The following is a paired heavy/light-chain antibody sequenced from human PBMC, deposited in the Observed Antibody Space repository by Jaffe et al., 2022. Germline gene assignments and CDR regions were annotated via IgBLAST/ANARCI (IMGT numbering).Light chain of an antibody. Sequence: SYVLTQPPSVSVAPGQTARITCGGNNIGSKSVHWYQQKPGQAPVLVVYDDSDRPSGIPERFSGSNSGNTATLTISRVEAGDEADYYCQVWDSSSDHVGHVVFGGGTKLTVL. J-gene: IGLJ2*01. V-gene: IGLV3-21*02. CDR3: QVWDSSSDHVGHVV. CDR2: DDS. CDR1: NIGSKS.
Heavy chain of an antibody. CDR3: ARHKNGYSYGSRYYYYYYMDV. Sequence: EVQLVQSGAEVKKPGESLKISCKGSGYSFTSYWIGWVRQMPGKGLEWMGIIYPGDSDTRYSPSFQGQVTISADKSISTAYLQWSSLKASDTAMYYCARHKNGYSYGSRYYYYYYMDVWGKGTTVTVSS. D-gene: IGHD5-18*01. V-gene: IGHV5-51*01. CDR2: IYPGDSDT. J-gene: IGHJ6*03. CDR1: GYSFTSYW.